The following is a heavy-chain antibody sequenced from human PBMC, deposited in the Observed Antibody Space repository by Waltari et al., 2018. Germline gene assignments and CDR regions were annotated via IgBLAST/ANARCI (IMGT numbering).Heavy chain of an antibody. CDR2: VNNGGDDT. CDR1: GFPFSCCA. CDR3: AKLAGISAWYFDY. D-gene: IGHD1-1*01. Sequence: EVQVLESGGGLVQPGGSLRRSCGVSGFPFSCCAMSWVRQAPVKGLEWVSTVNNGGDDTYYADSVRGRFTISRDNSKNTLYLQVNSLRAEDTAIYYCAKLAGISAWYFDYWGQGTLVTVSS. V-gene: IGHV3-23*01. J-gene: IGHJ4*02.